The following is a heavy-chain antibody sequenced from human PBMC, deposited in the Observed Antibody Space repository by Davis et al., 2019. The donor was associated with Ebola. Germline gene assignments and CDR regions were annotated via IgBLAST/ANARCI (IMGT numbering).Heavy chain of an antibody. CDR3: ARESTVTTSLFYYGMDV. J-gene: IGHJ6*02. V-gene: IGHV4-4*07. Sequence: MPGGSLRLSCTVSGGSISNYYWSWIRQPAGKGLEWIGRISTSGSTNYNPSLKSRVTMSVDTSKNQFSLKLTSVTAADTAVYYCARESTVTTSLFYYGMDVWGQGTTVTVSS. CDR1: GGSISNYY. CDR2: ISTSGST. D-gene: IGHD4-17*01.